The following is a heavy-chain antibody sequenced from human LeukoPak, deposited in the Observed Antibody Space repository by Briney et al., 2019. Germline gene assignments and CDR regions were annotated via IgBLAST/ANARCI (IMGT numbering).Heavy chain of an antibody. CDR1: VFTFSSYS. V-gene: IGHV3-30*04. D-gene: IGHD3-10*01. J-gene: IGHJ4*02. Sequence: PGGSLRLSCAASVFTFSSYSIHWVRQAPGKGLEWVAVISYDGSNKYYADSVKGRFTISRDNSKNTLYLQMNSLRAEDTAVYYCARGSYFDYWGQGTLVTVSS. CDR3: ARGSYFDY. CDR2: ISYDGSNK.